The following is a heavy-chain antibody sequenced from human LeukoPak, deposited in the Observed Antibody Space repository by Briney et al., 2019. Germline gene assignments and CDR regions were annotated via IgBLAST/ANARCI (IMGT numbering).Heavy chain of an antibody. CDR2: IYYSGST. CDR1: GGSISSSSYY. D-gene: IGHD3-3*01. J-gene: IGHJ4*02. CDR3: ARGKLGYDFWSGYYFDY. Sequence: SETLSLTCTVSGGSISSSSYYWSWIRQPPGKGLGWIGYIYYSGSTNYNPSLKSRVTISVDTSKNQFSLKLSSVTAADTAVYYCARGKLGYDFWSGYYFDYWGQGTLVTVSS. V-gene: IGHV4-61*01.